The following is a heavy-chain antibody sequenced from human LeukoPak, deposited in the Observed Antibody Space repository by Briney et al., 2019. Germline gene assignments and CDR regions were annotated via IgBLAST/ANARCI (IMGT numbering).Heavy chain of an antibody. Sequence: ASVNLSCKTSGDTFTRNWMDWVRQGPGQGLEWMGVINTNGDYTTYAQKLQGRVSVTRDMTSRTAYMELGRLRSDETAIYYCARHHSIDAKAWWIDAWGQGTPVIVSS. CDR2: INTNGDYT. CDR1: GDTFTRNW. CDR3: ARHHSIDAKAWWIDA. D-gene: IGHD3-9*01. J-gene: IGHJ5*02. V-gene: IGHV1-46*01.